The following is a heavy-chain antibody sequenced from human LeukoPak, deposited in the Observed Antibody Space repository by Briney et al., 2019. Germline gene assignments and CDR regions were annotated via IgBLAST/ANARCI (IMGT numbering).Heavy chain of an antibody. Sequence: NPSETLSLTCTVSGGSISSYYWSWIRQPAGKGLEWIGRIYTSGSTNYNPSLKSRVTMSVDTSKNQFSLKLSSVTAADTAVYYCARFMTTVTMWAFDIWGQGTMVTVSS. J-gene: IGHJ3*02. CDR2: IYTSGST. CDR1: GGSISSYY. V-gene: IGHV4-4*07. CDR3: ARFMTTVTMWAFDI. D-gene: IGHD4-17*01.